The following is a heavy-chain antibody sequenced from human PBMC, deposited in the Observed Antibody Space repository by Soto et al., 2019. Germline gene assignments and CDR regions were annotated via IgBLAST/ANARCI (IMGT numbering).Heavy chain of an antibody. CDR3: ARDGADIVVVPAADHYYYYYYMDV. V-gene: IGHV1-18*01. CDR1: GHTFTSYG. D-gene: IGHD2-2*01. J-gene: IGHJ6*03. CDR2: ISAYNGNT. Sequence: ASVKVSCKASGHTFTSYGISWVRQAPGQGLEWMGWISAYNGNTNYAQKLQGRVTMTTDTSTSTAYMELRSLRSDDTAVYYCARDGADIVVVPAADHYYYYYYMDVWGKGTTVTVSS.